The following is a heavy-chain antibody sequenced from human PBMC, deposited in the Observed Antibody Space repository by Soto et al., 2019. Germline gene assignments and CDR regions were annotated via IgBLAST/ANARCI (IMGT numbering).Heavy chain of an antibody. D-gene: IGHD1-26*01. V-gene: IGHV1-69*01. J-gene: IGHJ4*02. CDR3: ARCRQSYGGSYYGPYYFDY. Sequence: QVQLVQSGAEVKKPGSSVKVSCKASGGTFSSYAISWVRQAPGQGLEWMGGIIPIFGTANYAQKFQGRVTITADESTSTAYMELSSLRSEDTAVYYCARCRQSYGGSYYGPYYFDYWGQGTLVTVSS. CDR2: IIPIFGTA. CDR1: GGTFSSYA.